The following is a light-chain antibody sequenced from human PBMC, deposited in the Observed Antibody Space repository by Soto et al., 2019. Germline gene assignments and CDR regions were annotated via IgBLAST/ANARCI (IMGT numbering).Light chain of an antibody. CDR1: QSVSSY. J-gene: IGKJ5*01. V-gene: IGKV3-11*01. CDR2: DAS. CDR3: QQRSNWHT. Sequence: EIVLTQSPATLSLSPWERATLSCRASQSVSSYLAWYQQKPGQAPRLLIYDASNRATGIPARFSGSGSGTDFTLTISSLEPEDFAVYYCQQRSNWHTFGQGTRLEIK.